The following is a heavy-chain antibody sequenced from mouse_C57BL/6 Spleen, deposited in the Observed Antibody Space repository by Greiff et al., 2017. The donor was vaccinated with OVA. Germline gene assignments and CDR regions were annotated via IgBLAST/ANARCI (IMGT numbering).Heavy chain of an antibody. CDR1: GYTFTDYY. J-gene: IGHJ2*01. CDR3: AREATEGSDY. CDR2: IYPGSGNT. Sequence: QVQLQQSGAELVRPGASVKLSCKASGYTFTDYYINWVKQRPGQGLEWIARIYPGSGNTYYNEKFKGKATLTAEKSSSTAYMQLSSLTSEDSAVYFCAREATEGSDYWGQGTTLTVSS. D-gene: IGHD1-1*01. V-gene: IGHV1-76*01.